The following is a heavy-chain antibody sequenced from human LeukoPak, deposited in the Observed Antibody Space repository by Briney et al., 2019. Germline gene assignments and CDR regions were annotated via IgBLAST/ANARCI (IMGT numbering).Heavy chain of an antibody. CDR2: IYTSGST. CDR3: ARLSADSSSSRGFDY. CDR1: GASISSYY. J-gene: IGHJ4*02. D-gene: IGHD2-2*01. Sequence: SETLSLTCTVSGASISSYYWTWIRQPAGKGLEWIGRIYTSGSTDYNPSLKSRVAMSVDTSKNQFSLKLSSVTAADTAVYYCARLSADSSSSRGFDYWGQGTLVTVSS. V-gene: IGHV4-4*07.